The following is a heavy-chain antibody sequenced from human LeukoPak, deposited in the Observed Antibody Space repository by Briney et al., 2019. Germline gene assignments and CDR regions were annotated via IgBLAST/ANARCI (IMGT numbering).Heavy chain of an antibody. D-gene: IGHD3-10*01. J-gene: IGHJ6*02. CDR3: ARGHYYGSGSYYKRTYYYYYGMDV. CDR2: INHSGST. V-gene: IGHV4-34*01. CDR1: GGSSSGYY. Sequence: SETLSLTCAVYGGSSSGYYWSWIRQPPGKGLEWIGEINHSGSTNYNPSLKSRVTISVDTSKNQFSLKLSSVTAADTAVYYCARGHYYGSGSYYKRTYYYYYGMDVWGQGTTVTVSS.